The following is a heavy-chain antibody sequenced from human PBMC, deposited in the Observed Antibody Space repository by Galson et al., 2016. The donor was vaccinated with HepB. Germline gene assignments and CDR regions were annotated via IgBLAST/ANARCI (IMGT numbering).Heavy chain of an antibody. CDR3: AKEPAPVGSYGVYYYYGMDV. D-gene: IGHD1-26*01. V-gene: IGHV3-30*18. CDR2: ISYAGSIK. Sequence: SLRLSCAASGFTFSSYAKYWVRQAPGKGLEWVAVISYAGSIKHYADSVKGRFTISRDNSKNTLFLQMNSLRAEDTAVYYCAKEPAPVGSYGVYYYYGMDVWGQGTTVTVS. CDR1: GFTFSSYA. J-gene: IGHJ6*02.